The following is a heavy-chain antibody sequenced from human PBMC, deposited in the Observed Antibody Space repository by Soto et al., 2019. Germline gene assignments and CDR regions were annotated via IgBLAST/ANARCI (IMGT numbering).Heavy chain of an antibody. D-gene: IGHD2-2*01. CDR1: GFTFSSYG. J-gene: IGHJ6*02. Sequence: GGSLRLSCAASGFTFSSYGMHWVRQAPGKGLEWVAVIWYDGSNKYYADSVKGRFTISRDNSKNTLYLQMNSLRAEDTAVYYCARDLEDYCSSTSCYDYYYGMDVWGQGTTVTVSS. V-gene: IGHV3-33*01. CDR2: IWYDGSNK. CDR3: ARDLEDYCSSTSCYDYYYGMDV.